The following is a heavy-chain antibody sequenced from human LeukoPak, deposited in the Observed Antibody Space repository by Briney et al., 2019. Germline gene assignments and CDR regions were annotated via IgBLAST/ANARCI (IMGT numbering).Heavy chain of an antibody. J-gene: IGHJ1*01. CDR1: GGSISSGGYY. CDR2: IYYSGST. V-gene: IGHV4-31*03. Sequence: SETLSLTCTVSGGSISSGGYYWSWIRQHPGTGLEWIGYIYYSGSTYYNPSLKSRVTISVDTSKNQFSPKLSSVTAADTAVYYCARAPGYCSGGSCYTPPAEYFQHWGQGTLVTVSS. CDR3: ARAPGYCSGGSCYTPPAEYFQH. D-gene: IGHD2-15*01.